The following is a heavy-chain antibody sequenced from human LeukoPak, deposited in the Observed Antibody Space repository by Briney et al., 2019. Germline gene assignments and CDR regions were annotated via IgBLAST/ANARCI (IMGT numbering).Heavy chain of an antibody. D-gene: IGHD3-22*01. V-gene: IGHV4-59*12. CDR1: GGSISSYY. J-gene: IGHJ4*02. CDR3: ARGLRITMIVVVLDY. CDR2: IYYSGST. Sequence: PSETLSLTCTVSGGSISSYYWSWIRQPPGKGLEWIGYIYYSGSTNYNPSLKSRVTISVDTSKNQFSLKLSSATAADTAVYYCARGLRITMIVVVLDYWGQGTLVTVSS.